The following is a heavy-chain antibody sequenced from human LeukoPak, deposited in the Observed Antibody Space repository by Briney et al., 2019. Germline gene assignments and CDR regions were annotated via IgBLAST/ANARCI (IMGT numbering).Heavy chain of an antibody. Sequence: PGGSLRLSCAASGFTFSSYSMNWVRQAPGKGLEWVSSISSSSSYIYYADSVQGRFTISRDNFKNTLFLQMNSLRAEDTAVYFCAKSYRTQDYSSSYGHFQDWGQGTLVTVSS. CDR2: ISSSSSYI. J-gene: IGHJ1*01. CDR3: AKSYRTQDYSSSYGHFQD. V-gene: IGHV3-21*04. D-gene: IGHD6-13*01. CDR1: GFTFSSYS.